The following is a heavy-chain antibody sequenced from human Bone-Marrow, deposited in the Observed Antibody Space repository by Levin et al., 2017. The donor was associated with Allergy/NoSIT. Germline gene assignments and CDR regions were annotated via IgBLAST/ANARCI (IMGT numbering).Heavy chain of an antibody. Sequence: GGSLRLSCAASGFTFSSYAMHWVRQAPGKGLEWVAVISYDGSNKYYADSVKGRFTISRDNSKNTLYLQMNSLRAEDTAVYYCANQPMYSSSSPYFDYWGQGTLVTVSS. D-gene: IGHD6-6*01. CDR3: ANQPMYSSSSPYFDY. CDR1: GFTFSSYA. CDR2: ISYDGSNK. V-gene: IGHV3-30-3*01. J-gene: IGHJ4*02.